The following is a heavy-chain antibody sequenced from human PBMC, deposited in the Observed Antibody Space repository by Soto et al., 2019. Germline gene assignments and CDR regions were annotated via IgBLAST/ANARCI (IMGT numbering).Heavy chain of an antibody. CDR1: GYTFTGYY. D-gene: IGHD2-15*01. J-gene: IGHJ5*02. CDR3: ALLYCSGGSCYFP. V-gene: IGHV1-2*02. CDR2: INPNSGGT. Sequence: QVQLVQSGAEVKKPGASVKVSCKASGYTFTGYYMHWVRQAPGQGLEWMGWINPNSGGTNYAQKFQGRVTRTCDTSISTAYVELSRLRSDDTAVYYCALLYCSGGSCYFPSGQGTLVTVSS.